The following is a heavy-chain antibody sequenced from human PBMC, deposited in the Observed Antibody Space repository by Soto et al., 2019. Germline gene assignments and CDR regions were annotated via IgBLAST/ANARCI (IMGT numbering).Heavy chain of an antibody. V-gene: IGHV1-18*01. CDR3: ARDLTSDF. J-gene: IGHJ4*02. CDR1: GYTFTSYG. CDR2: ISADNGNT. D-gene: IGHD3-9*01. Sequence: GASVKVSCKASGYTFTSYGISWVRQAPGQRLEWMGWISADNGNTNYAQKFQGRVTMTTDTSASTAYMELRSLRSDDTAVYYCARDLTSDFWGQGTLVTVSS.